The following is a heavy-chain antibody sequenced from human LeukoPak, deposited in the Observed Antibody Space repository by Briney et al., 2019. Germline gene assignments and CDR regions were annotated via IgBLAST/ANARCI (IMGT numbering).Heavy chain of an antibody. J-gene: IGHJ6*03. CDR3: ARGVAVAGTHYYYYYMDV. Sequence: GGSLRLSCAASGFTFSSYWMSWVRQAPGKGLEWVANIKQDGSEKYYVDSVKGRFTISRDNAKNSLYLQMNSLRAEDTAVYYCARGVAVAGTHYYYYYMDVWGKGTTVTVSS. CDR2: IKQDGSEK. CDR1: GFTFSSYW. D-gene: IGHD6-19*01. V-gene: IGHV3-7*01.